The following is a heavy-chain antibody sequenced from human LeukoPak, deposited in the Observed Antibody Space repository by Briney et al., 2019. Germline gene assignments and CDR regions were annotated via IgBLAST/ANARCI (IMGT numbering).Heavy chain of an antibody. CDR3: ARGPRSGWGYFDY. CDR2: IYHRGSA. CDR1: GGSISSYY. Sequence: PSETLSLTCTVSGGSISSYYWSWIRQPPGKGLEWIGYIYHRGSANYNPSLRSRVTMSVDTSKNQFSLKLTSMTAADTAVYYCARGPRSGWGYFDYWGQGTLVTVSS. V-gene: IGHV4-59*12. D-gene: IGHD6-19*01. J-gene: IGHJ4*02.